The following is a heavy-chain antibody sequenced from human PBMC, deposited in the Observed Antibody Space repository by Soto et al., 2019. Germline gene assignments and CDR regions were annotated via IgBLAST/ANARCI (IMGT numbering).Heavy chain of an antibody. J-gene: IGHJ5*02. V-gene: IGHV3-23*01. CDR2: ISDTGDNT. CDR3: AKDGATRAWFGP. CDR1: GFIFSRSA. D-gene: IGHD1-26*01. Sequence: EVQLLESGGGLVQPGGSLRLSCAASGFIFSRSAMNWVRQAPGKGLEWVSLISDTGDNTYYADSVKGRFTIFRDNSNNMLYLQMNSRRAEDPAVYYCAKDGATRAWFGPWGQGTLVTVSS.